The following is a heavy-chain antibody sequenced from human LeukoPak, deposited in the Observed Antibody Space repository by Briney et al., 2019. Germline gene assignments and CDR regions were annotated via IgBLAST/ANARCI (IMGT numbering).Heavy chain of an antibody. Sequence: SETLSLTCAVYGGSFSGYYWSWIRQPPGKGLEWIGYIYSSGNTNYNPSLKSRVTISLDVSKNQFSLKLTSVTAADTAVYYCANSYDGKIVPFDNWGQGALVAVSS. D-gene: IGHD4-23*01. CDR3: ANSYDGKIVPFDN. V-gene: IGHV4-4*09. J-gene: IGHJ4*02. CDR2: IYSSGNT. CDR1: GGSFSGYY.